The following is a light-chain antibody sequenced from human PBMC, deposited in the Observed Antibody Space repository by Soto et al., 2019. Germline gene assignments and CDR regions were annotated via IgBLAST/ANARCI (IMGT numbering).Light chain of an antibody. Sequence: DVVLTQSPLSLPVTLGQPASISCRSSQSLVFSEGNTYLNWFHQRPGQSPRRLIYKVSNRDSGVPDRFSGSGSGTDFTLKISRVESEDVGVYYCMQGTNWRTFGQGTKVDIK. CDR2: KVS. CDR3: MQGTNWRT. CDR1: QSLVFSEGNTY. V-gene: IGKV2-30*01. J-gene: IGKJ1*01.